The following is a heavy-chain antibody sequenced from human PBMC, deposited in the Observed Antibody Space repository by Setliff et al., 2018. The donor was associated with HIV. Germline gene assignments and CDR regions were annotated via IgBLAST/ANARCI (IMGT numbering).Heavy chain of an antibody. CDR1: GDTFRSRS. V-gene: IGHV1-69*13. CDR2: IIPIFGTA. D-gene: IGHD3-16*01. CDR3: ATTFMITSPGSRVGAFDI. Sequence: SVKVSCKASGDTFRSRSFNWVRQAPGQGLEWMGGIIPIFGTANYAQKLQCRVTITADESTSTAYMELSSLRSEDTAVYYCATTFMITSPGSRVGAFDIWGQGTMVTVSS. J-gene: IGHJ3*02.